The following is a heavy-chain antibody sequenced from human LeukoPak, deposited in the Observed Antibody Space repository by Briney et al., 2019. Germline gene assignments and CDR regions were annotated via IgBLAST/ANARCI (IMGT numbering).Heavy chain of an antibody. D-gene: IGHD4-17*01. Sequence: GSLRLSCAASGFTFSSYAMSWVRQAPGKGLGWVSAISGSGGSTYYADSVKGRFTISRDNSKNTLYLQMNSPRAEDTAVYYCAKEPDYGDYFDYWGQGTLVTVSS. CDR1: GFTFSSYA. CDR3: AKEPDYGDYFDY. CDR2: ISGSGGST. J-gene: IGHJ4*02. V-gene: IGHV3-23*01.